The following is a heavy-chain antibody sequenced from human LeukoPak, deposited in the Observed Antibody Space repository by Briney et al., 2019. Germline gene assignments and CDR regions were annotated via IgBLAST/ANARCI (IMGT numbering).Heavy chain of an antibody. D-gene: IGHD3-3*02. CDR1: GYTFSDFY. V-gene: IGHV1-2*02. CDR2: ITPKSGDT. J-gene: IGHJ4*02. Sequence: ASVKVSCNASGYTFSDFYIHWVRQAPGQGLEYVGWITPKSGDTYSPQRFQGVVTMTRDASISTAYMELSSLRSDDTAVYFCARVRLADERAWAYWGQGTLVTVSS. CDR3: ARVRLADERAWAY.